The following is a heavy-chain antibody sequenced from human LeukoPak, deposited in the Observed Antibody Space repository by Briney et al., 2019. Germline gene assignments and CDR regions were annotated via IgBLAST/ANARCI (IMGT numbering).Heavy chain of an antibody. Sequence: SETLSLTCTVSGYSISSGYYWGWIRQPPGKGLEWIGSIYHSGRTFYNPSLKSRVTISVDTSKNQFSLKLTSVTAADTAVYYCASRYYGSGSYYNEVWFDPWGQGTLVTVSS. CDR3: ASRYYGSGSYYNEVWFDP. CDR1: GYSISSGYY. D-gene: IGHD3-10*01. CDR2: IYHSGRT. V-gene: IGHV4-38-2*02. J-gene: IGHJ5*02.